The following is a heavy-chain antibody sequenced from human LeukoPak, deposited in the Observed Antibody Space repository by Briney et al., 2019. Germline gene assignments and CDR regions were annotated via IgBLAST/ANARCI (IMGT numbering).Heavy chain of an antibody. CDR2: ISGGDGST. D-gene: IGHD6-13*01. CDR1: GFTFSLYA. J-gene: IGHJ3*01. V-gene: IGHV3-23*01. CDR3: TSVRVTAAALDAFDL. Sequence: GGSLRLSCAASGFTFSLYAMSWVRQTPGKGLEWVSAISGGDGSTYYADSVTGRFTISRDNSNNTLYLQMNSLRVEDTAVYYCTSVRVTAAALDAFDLWGQGTMVTVSS.